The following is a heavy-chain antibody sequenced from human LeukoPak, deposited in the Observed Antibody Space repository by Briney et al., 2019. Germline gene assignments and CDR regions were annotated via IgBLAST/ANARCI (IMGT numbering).Heavy chain of an antibody. CDR2: ITPSGST. CDR3: ARYSYYYYYMDV. Sequence: KPSETLSLTCAVYGGSFSDYYWGWIRQPPGKGLEWIGEITPSGSTTYSPPLKSRVTISVDTSKNQFSLKLSSVTAADTAVYYCARYSYYYYYMDVWGKGTTVTVSS. V-gene: IGHV4-34*01. J-gene: IGHJ6*03. D-gene: IGHD4-11*01. CDR1: GGSFSDYY.